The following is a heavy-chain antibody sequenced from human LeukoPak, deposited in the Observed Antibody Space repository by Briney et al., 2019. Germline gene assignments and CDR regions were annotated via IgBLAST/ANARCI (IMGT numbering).Heavy chain of an antibody. CDR3: AKDIGGSYFRPRLEY. Sequence: GGSLRLSCAASGFTFSSYAMSWVRQAPGKGLEWVSAISGSGGSTYYADSVKGRFTISRDNPKNTLYLQMNSLRAEDTAVYYCAKDIGGSYFRPRLEYWGQGTLVTVPS. CDR1: GFTFSSYA. CDR2: ISGSGGST. D-gene: IGHD1-26*01. J-gene: IGHJ4*02. V-gene: IGHV3-23*01.